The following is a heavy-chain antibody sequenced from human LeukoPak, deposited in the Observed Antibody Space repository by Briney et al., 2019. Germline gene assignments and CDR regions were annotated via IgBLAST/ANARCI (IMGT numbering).Heavy chain of an antibody. J-gene: IGHJ6*02. Sequence: GRPLRLSCAASGFTFSSYGMHWVRQAPGKGLEWVAVIWYDGSNKYYADSVKGRFTISRDNPKNTLYLQMNSLRAEDTAVYYCARDGTTGYSSGWYFLDVWGQGTTVTVSS. CDR3: ARDGTTGYSSGWYFLDV. CDR1: GFTFSSYG. CDR2: IWYDGSNK. V-gene: IGHV3-33*01. D-gene: IGHD6-19*01.